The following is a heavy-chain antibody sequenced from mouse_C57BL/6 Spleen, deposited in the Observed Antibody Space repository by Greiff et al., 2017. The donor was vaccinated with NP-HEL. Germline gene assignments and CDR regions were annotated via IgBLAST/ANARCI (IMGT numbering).Heavy chain of an antibody. D-gene: IGHD1-1*01. Sequence: VQMQQSGPELVKPGASVKIPCKASGYTFTDYNMDWVKQSHGKSLEWIGDINPNNGGTIYNQKFKGKATLTVDKSSSTAYMELRSLTSEDTAVYYCARSYYYGPYYFDYWGQGTTLTVSS. CDR1: GYTFTDYN. CDR2: INPNNGGT. V-gene: IGHV1-18*01. CDR3: ARSYYYGPYYFDY. J-gene: IGHJ2*01.